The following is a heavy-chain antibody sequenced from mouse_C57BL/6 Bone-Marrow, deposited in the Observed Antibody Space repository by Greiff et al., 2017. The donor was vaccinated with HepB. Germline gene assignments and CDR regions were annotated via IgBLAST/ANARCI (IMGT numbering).Heavy chain of an antibody. CDR2: ISYDGSN. D-gene: IGHD2-3*01. J-gene: IGHJ3*01. CDR1: GYSITSGYY. V-gene: IGHV3-6*01. CDR3: ARREGWLHRFAY. Sequence: EVKLQESGPGLVKPSQSLSLTCSVTGYSITSGYYWNWIRQFPGNKLEWMGYISYDGSNNYNPSLKNRISITRDTSKNQFFLKLNSVTTEDTATYYCARREGWLHRFAYWGQGTLVTVSA.